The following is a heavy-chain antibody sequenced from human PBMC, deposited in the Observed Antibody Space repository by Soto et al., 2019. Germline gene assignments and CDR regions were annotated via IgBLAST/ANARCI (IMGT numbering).Heavy chain of an antibody. CDR3: ARDLAKXGGSAGFDY. D-gene: IGHD1-26*01. Sequence: ASVKVSFKASGYTFTGYYIHWVRQAPGQGFEWLGWINPNSGGTNYPQKFQGRVTMTRDTSLSVAYMALTGLTSDDTAVYYCARDLAKXGGSAGFDYWGQGTLVTV. J-gene: IGHJ4*02. CDR1: GYTFTGYY. CDR2: INPNSGGT. V-gene: IGHV1-2*02.